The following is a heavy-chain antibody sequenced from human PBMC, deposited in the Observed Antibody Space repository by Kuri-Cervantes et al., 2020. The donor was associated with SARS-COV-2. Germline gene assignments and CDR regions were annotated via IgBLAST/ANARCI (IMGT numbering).Heavy chain of an antibody. CDR1: GFTFSSYS. V-gene: IGHV3-21*01. D-gene: IGHD1-26*01. J-gene: IGHJ3*02. Sequence: GGSLRLSCAASGFTFSSYSMNWVRQAPGKELEWVSSISSSSSYIYYADSVKGRFTISRDNAKNSLYLQMNSLRAEDTAVYYCVRDFSLVGALDAFDIWGQGTMVTVSS. CDR3: VRDFSLVGALDAFDI. CDR2: ISSSSSYI.